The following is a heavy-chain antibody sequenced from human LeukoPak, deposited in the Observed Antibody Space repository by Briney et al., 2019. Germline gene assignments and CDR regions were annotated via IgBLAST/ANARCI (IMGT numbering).Heavy chain of an antibody. CDR2: INHSGST. CDR3: ARSPFRGYCSGGSCYWPNWFDP. D-gene: IGHD2-15*01. CDR1: GGSFSGYY. V-gene: IGHV4-34*01. J-gene: IGHJ5*02. Sequence: SETLSLTCAVYGGSFSGYYWSWIRQPPGKGLEWIGEINHSGSTNYNPSLKSRVTISVDTSKNQFSLKLSSVTAADTAVCYCARSPFRGYCSGGSCYWPNWFDPWGQGTLVTVSS.